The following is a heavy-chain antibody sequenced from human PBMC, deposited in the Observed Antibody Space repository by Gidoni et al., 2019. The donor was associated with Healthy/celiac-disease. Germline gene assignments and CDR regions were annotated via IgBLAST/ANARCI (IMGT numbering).Heavy chain of an antibody. Sequence: QVQLQQWGAGLLKPSETLSITCAVSGGSFSGYYWSWIRQPPGKGLEWIGEINHSGSTNYNPSLKSRVTISVDTSKNQFSLKLSSVTAADTAVYYCASTKGMVRGVIRNWCQGTMVTVSS. J-gene: IGHJ3*01. CDR1: GGSFSGYY. V-gene: IGHV4-34*01. D-gene: IGHD3-10*01. CDR3: ASTKGMVRGVIRN. CDR2: INHSGST.